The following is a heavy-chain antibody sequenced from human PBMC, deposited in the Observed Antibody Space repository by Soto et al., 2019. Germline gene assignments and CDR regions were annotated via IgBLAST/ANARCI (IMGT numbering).Heavy chain of an antibody. CDR3: ARGRRYYGDYFDP. V-gene: IGHV1-8*01. Sequence: SVKGSCKSSGYTFTRYDINCVRQATGQGLEWMGWMNPNSGNTGYAQKFQGRVTMTRNTSISTAYMELSSLRSEDTAVYYCARGRRYYGDYFDPWGQGTLVTVSS. CDR2: MNPNSGNT. J-gene: IGHJ5*02. D-gene: IGHD4-17*01. CDR1: GYTFTRYD.